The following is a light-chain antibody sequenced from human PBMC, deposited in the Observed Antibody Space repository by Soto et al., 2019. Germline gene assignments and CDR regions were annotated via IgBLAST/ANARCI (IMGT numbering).Light chain of an antibody. V-gene: IGLV2-14*01. CDR1: SSDVGGYNY. CDR2: EVS. J-gene: IGLJ3*02. Sequence: QSVLTQPASVSGSPGQSITISCTGTSSDVGGYNYVSWYQQHPGKAPKLMIYEVSNRPSGISNRFSGSKSGNTASLTISGLQPEDEADYCCSSYTSSSTLVFGGGTKVTVL. CDR3: SSYTSSSTLV.